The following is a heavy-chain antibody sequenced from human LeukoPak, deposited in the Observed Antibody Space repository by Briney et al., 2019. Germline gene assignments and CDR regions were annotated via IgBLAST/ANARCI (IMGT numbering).Heavy chain of an antibody. CDR2: IIPIFGTL. CDR3: AGGKLFDFWSGYYPMDDS. J-gene: IGHJ4*02. CDR1: GGTLGNYA. Sequence: ASVKVSCKASGGTLGNYAISWVRQAPGQGLEWMGGIIPIFGTLNYAQKFQGRVTITADESTSTVYMELSSLKSEDTAVYYCAGGKLFDFWSGYYPMDDSWGQGTLVTVSS. D-gene: IGHD3-3*01. V-gene: IGHV1-69*13.